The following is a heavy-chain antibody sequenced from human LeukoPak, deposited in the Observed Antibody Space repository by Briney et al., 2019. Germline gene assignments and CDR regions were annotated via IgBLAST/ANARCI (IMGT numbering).Heavy chain of an antibody. D-gene: IGHD6-13*01. J-gene: IGHJ5*02. CDR1: GYTFTSYG. CDR3: SMYSSTRPRGNWFDP. V-gene: IGHV1-18*01. CDR2: ISAYNGST. Sequence: ASVKVSCKASGYTFTSYGISWVRQAPGRELEGMGWISAYNGSTNYAQKLQRKVTMTTDTSTSTAYMALRSLRSDDTAVYYCSMYSSTRPRGNWFDPWGQGTLVTVSS.